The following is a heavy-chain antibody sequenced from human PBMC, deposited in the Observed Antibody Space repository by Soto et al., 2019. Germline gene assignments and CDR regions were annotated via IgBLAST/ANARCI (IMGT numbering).Heavy chain of an antibody. CDR2: IYYSGST. CDR1: GGSLSSGAYY. Sequence: SETLSLTCTVYGGSLSSGAYYWSWIRQHPGKGLEWIGYIYYSGSTYYNPSLESRVTLSVDTSRKQFSLKVSSVTAADTAMYYCARANYFESSGPFDYWGPGTLVTVSS. V-gene: IGHV4-31*03. J-gene: IGHJ4*02. D-gene: IGHD3-22*01. CDR3: ARANYFESSGPFDY.